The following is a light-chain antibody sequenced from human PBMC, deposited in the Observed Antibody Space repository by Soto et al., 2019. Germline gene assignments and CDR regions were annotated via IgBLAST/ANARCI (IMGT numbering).Light chain of an antibody. V-gene: IGLV1-40*01. CDR2: GNS. J-gene: IGLJ3*02. Sequence: QAVVTQPPSVSGAPGQRVTISCTGSSSNIGAGYDVHWYQQLPGTAPQLLIYGNSNRPSGVPDRFSGSKSGTSGSLAITGLQAEDEAEYFCQSYDSSLSGYWVFGGGTKVTVL. CDR3: QSYDSSLSGYWV. CDR1: SSNIGAGYD.